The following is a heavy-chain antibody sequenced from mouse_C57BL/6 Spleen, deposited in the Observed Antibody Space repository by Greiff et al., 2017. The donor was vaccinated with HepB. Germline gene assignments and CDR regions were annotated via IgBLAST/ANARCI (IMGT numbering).Heavy chain of an antibody. V-gene: IGHV1-42*01. Sequence: EVQPQQSGPELVKPGASVKISCKASGYSFTGYYMNWVKQSPEKSLEWIGEINPSTGGTTYNQKFKAKATLTVDKSSSTAYMQLKSLTSEDSAVYYCARSNLITTVVSAMDYWGQGTSVTVSS. J-gene: IGHJ4*01. D-gene: IGHD1-1*01. CDR1: GYSFTGYY. CDR2: INPSTGGT. CDR3: ARSNLITTVVSAMDY.